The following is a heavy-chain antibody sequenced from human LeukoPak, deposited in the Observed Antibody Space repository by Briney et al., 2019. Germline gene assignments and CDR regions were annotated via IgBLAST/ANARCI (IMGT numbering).Heavy chain of an antibody. Sequence: GGSLRLSCAASGFTFDDYAMYWVRQAPGKGLEWVSLITGDGCSTYYADSVKGRFTISRDNSKNSLFLQMNSLRSEDTAVYYCAKSRSVGGTTAMDVWGQGTTVTVSS. CDR1: GFTFDDYA. CDR2: ITGDGCST. V-gene: IGHV3-43*02. D-gene: IGHD1-26*01. J-gene: IGHJ6*02. CDR3: AKSRSVGGTTAMDV.